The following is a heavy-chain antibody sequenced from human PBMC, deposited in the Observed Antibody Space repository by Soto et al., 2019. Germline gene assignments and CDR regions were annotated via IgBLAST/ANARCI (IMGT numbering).Heavy chain of an antibody. J-gene: IGHJ3*01. CDR2: ISGSGGSM. V-gene: IGHV3-23*01. CDR3: AKLMIGVGATSAFDL. Sequence: GGSLRLSCAASDFSFSSYSMTWVRQAPGKGLDWVAVISGSGGSMWYADSVKGRFSISRDNFKNTVYLQLNSLRVDDTALYYCAKLMIGVGATSAFDLWGQGXMVTVSS. CDR1: DFSFSSYS. D-gene: IGHD1-26*01.